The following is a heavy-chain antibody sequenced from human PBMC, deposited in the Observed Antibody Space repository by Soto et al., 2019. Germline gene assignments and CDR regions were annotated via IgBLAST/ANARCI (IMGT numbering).Heavy chain of an antibody. J-gene: IGHJ3*02. D-gene: IGHD3-9*01. CDR3: VKDKKYDILSAWDALDI. CDR2: ISSSSSTI. CDR1: GFTFSSYS. V-gene: IGHV3-48*01. Sequence: PGGSLRLSCAASGFTFSSYSMNWVRQAPGKRLEWVSYISSSSSTIYYADSVKGRFTISRDNAKNSLYLQMNSLRAEDTAVYYCVKDKKYDILSAWDALDIWGHGTLVT.